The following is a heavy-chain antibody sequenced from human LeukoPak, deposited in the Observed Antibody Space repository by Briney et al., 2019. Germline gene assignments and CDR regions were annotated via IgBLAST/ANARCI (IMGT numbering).Heavy chain of an antibody. D-gene: IGHD3-22*01. Sequence: GGSLRLSCAASGFTFSSYSMNWVRQAPGEGLEWVSYISSSSSTIYYADSVKGRFTISRDNAKNSLYLQMNSLRAEDTAVYYCAREGITMIVVPHAFDIWGQGTMVTVSS. J-gene: IGHJ3*02. CDR3: AREGITMIVVPHAFDI. CDR2: ISSSSSTI. V-gene: IGHV3-48*01. CDR1: GFTFSSYS.